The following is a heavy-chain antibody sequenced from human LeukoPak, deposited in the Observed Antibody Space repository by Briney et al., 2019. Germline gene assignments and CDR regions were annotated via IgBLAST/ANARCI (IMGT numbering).Heavy chain of an antibody. CDR2: ISSTTVI. CDR1: GFRFSGYN. J-gene: IGHJ4*02. CDR3: AREGDGSNSGFAY. D-gene: IGHD4-11*01. V-gene: IGHV3-69-1*01. Sequence: GGPLRLSCAVSGFRFSGYNMNWVRQAPGKGLEWIAYISSTTVIYYADSVEGRFTVSRDNAHDSLYLQMSSLTLDDTAVYFCAREGDGSNSGFAYWGQGTLVTVSS.